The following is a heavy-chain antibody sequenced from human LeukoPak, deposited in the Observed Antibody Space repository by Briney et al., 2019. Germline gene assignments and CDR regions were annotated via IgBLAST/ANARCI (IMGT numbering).Heavy chain of an antibody. Sequence: GGSLKLSCVASRFTFSNYWMTWVRQAPGKGLERVANINKDGGEKYYMESVKGRFTISRDNAKNSLYLQMNSLTVEVTAVYYCAREGYDFWGVYMDVWGKGTTVTVSS. D-gene: IGHD3-3*01. J-gene: IGHJ6*03. CDR2: INKDGGEK. V-gene: IGHV3-7*01. CDR3: AREGYDFWGVYMDV. CDR1: RFTFSNYW.